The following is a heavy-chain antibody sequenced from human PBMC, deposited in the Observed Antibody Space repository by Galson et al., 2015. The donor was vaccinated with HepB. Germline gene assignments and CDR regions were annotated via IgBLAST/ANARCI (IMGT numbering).Heavy chain of an antibody. CDR3: SRAVSVYGDFRYFFDF. D-gene: IGHD4-17*01. CDR2: ISYDGNKK. Sequence: SLRLSCAASGFTFSGYTMHWVRQAPGKGLEWVALISYDGNKKYYADSVKGRFTISRDNFKNTLSLQMNSLRTGDTAMYYCSRAVSVYGDFRYFFDFWGQGTLVTVSS. J-gene: IGHJ4*02. V-gene: IGHV3-30-3*01. CDR1: GFTFSGYT.